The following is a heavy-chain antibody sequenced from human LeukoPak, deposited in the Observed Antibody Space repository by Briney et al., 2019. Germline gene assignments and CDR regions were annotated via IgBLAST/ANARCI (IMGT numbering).Heavy chain of an antibody. CDR3: ARDGSDSSPFDY. D-gene: IGHD6-19*01. V-gene: IGHV3-48*03. CDR2: ISSSGSTI. CDR1: GFTFSSYE. Sequence: GGSLRLSCAASGFTFSSYEMNWVRQAPGKGLEWVSYISSSGSTIYYADSVKGRFTISRDNAKNSLYLQMNSLRAEDTAVYYCARDGSDSSPFDYWAQGTLVTVSS. J-gene: IGHJ4*02.